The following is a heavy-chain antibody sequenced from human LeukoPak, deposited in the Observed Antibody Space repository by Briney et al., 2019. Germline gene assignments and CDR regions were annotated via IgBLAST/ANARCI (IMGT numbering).Heavy chain of an antibody. J-gene: IGHJ5*02. V-gene: IGHV1-2*02. CDR2: INPNTGDT. CDR1: GYTFTGYY. Sequence: GSVKVSCKASGYTFTGYYMHWVRQAPGQGLEWMGWINPNTGDTNYAQKFQGRVTMTRDTSLSTAYMELSRLRSDDTAVYFCARDMWQQFDWFDPWGQGTLVTVSS. CDR3: ARDMWQQFDWFDP. D-gene: IGHD6-13*01.